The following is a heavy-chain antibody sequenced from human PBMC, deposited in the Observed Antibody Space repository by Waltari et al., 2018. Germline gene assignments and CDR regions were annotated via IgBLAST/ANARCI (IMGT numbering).Heavy chain of an antibody. D-gene: IGHD1-1*01. Sequence: EVRLLESGGGSVQPGGSLGLSCVGSGFTFGGYAMSWVRQAPGKGLEWVSGISDNSGSTYYADSVKGRFTISRDNFKNTLFLDLNSLRAEDTAAYYCAKSGDNYVVYFDSWGQGSLVSVSS. J-gene: IGHJ4*02. CDR1: GFTFGGYA. CDR3: AKSGDNYVVYFDS. V-gene: IGHV3-23*01. CDR2: ISDNSGST.